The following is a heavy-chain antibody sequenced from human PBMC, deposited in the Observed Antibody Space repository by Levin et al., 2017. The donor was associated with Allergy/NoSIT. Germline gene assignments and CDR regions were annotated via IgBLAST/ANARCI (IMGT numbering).Heavy chain of an antibody. CDR3: TRLANGIPSDN. CDR1: GGSVSDGLYH. V-gene: IGHV4-39*01. Sequence: SSETLSLTCSVSGGSVSDGLYHWGWIRQPPGKGLEWIASAYYLGNTYYNPSLKSRVTISVDTSKNQFSLKVTSVTAADTAVYYCTRLANGIPSDNWGQGTLVTVSS. CDR2: AYYLGNT. D-gene: IGHD1-1*01. J-gene: IGHJ4*02.